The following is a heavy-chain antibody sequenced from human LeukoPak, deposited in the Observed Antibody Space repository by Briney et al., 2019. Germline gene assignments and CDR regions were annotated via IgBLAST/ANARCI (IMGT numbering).Heavy chain of an antibody. J-gene: IGHJ4*02. CDR1: GYTFTSYA. V-gene: IGHV7-4-1*02. CDR2: INTNTGNP. Sequence: ASVKVSCKASGYTFTSYAMNWVRQAPGQGLERMGWINTNTGNPTYAQGFTGRFVFSLDTSVSTAYLQISSLKAEDTAVYYCASSSSGWYSYYWGQGTLVTVSS. CDR3: ASSSSGWYSYY. D-gene: IGHD6-19*01.